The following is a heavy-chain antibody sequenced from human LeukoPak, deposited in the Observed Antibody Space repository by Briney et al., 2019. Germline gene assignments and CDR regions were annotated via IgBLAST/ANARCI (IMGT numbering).Heavy chain of an antibody. Sequence: SETLSLTCTVSGGSVTGGGYYWSWIRQHPGKGLEWIGYIHYSGSNYNNPSLKSRLTMSVDTSKNQFSLKLSSVTAADTAVYYCARDSFINTHKGIYSSYDHRPFDYWGQGTLVTVSS. D-gene: IGHD4-11*01. CDR3: ARDSFINTHKGIYSSYDHRPFDY. J-gene: IGHJ4*02. CDR2: IHYSGSN. V-gene: IGHV4-31*03. CDR1: GGSVTGGGYY.